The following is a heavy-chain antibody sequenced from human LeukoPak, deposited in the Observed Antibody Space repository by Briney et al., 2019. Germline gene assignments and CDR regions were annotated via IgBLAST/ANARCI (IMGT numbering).Heavy chain of an antibody. J-gene: IGHJ4*02. CDR3: ARERRGYSGYDGSYFDY. D-gene: IGHD5-12*01. V-gene: IGHV3-53*01. CDR2: IYSGGSA. CDR1: GFTVSSNY. Sequence: GGSLRLSCAASGFTVSSNYMSWVRQAPGKRLEWVSVIYSGGSAYFADSVKGRFTISRDNSKNTLYLQMNSLRAEDTAVYYCARERRGYSGYDGSYFDYWGQGILVAVSS.